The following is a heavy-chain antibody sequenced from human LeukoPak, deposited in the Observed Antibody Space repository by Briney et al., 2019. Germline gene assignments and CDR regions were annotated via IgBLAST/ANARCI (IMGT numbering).Heavy chain of an antibody. CDR3: AKSTWYSSGWRPFDY. CDR1: GFTFSSYA. CDR2: ISGSGGST. D-gene: IGHD6-19*01. Sequence: GGSLRLSCAASGFTFSSYAMSWVRKAPGKGLEWVSAISGSGGSTYYADSVKGRFTISRDNSKNTLYLQMNSLRAEDTAVYYCAKSTWYSSGWRPFDYWGQGTLVTVSS. J-gene: IGHJ4*02. V-gene: IGHV3-23*01.